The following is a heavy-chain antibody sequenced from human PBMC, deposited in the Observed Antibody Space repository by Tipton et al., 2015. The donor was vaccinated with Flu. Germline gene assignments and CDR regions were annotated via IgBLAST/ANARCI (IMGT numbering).Heavy chain of an antibody. Sequence: LSLTCAASGFTFSNYGMHWVRQAPGKGLEWVAVIWYDGSNKYYADSVKGRFTISRDNSKSTLYLQMNSLRAEDTAVYYCAKPQAKGNPFDYWGQGTLVTVSS. CDR2: IWYDGSNK. CDR1: GFTFSNYG. J-gene: IGHJ4*02. V-gene: IGHV3-33*06. D-gene: IGHD4-23*01. CDR3: AKPQAKGNPFDY.